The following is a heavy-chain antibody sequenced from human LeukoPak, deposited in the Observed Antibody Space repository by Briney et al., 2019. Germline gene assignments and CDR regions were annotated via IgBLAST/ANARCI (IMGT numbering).Heavy chain of an antibody. CDR3: AKDAGTAMEHFDY. V-gene: IGHV3-30*18. CDR1: GFTFSGYG. CDR2: ISYDGSNK. D-gene: IGHD5-18*01. Sequence: GRSLRLSCAASGFTFSGYGMHWVRQAPGKGLEWVAVISYDGSNKYYADSVKGRFTISRDNSKNTLYLQMNSLRAEDTAVYYCAKDAGTAMEHFDYWGQGTLVTVSS. J-gene: IGHJ4*02.